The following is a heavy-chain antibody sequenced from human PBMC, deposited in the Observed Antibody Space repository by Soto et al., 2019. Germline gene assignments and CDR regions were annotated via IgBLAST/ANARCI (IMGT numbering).Heavy chain of an antibody. Sequence: GASVKVSCKASGYTFTSYAMHWVRQAPGQRLEWMGWINAGNGNTKYSQKFQGRVTITRDTSASTAYMELSSLRSEDTAVYYCARLGHASRPSRPFDPWGQGTLVTVSS. CDR2: INAGNGNT. V-gene: IGHV1-3*01. D-gene: IGHD2-8*01. J-gene: IGHJ5*02. CDR1: GYTFTSYA. CDR3: ARLGHASRPSRPFDP.